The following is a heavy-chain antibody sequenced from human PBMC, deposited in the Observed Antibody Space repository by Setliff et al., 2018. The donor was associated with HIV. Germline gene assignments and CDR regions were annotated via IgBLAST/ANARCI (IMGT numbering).Heavy chain of an antibody. CDR3: AKDTEGYYDSSGYINPYFDY. Sequence: GGSLRLSCAASGFTFSYYAMNWVRQAPGKGLEWVSSITSNGGTKYYADSVRGRFILSRDNSKNMLYLQMNSLRAADTAVYYCAKDTEGYYDSSGYINPYFDYWGQGTVVTVSS. J-gene: IGHJ4*02. D-gene: IGHD3-22*01. CDR1: GFTFSYYA. V-gene: IGHV3-23*01. CDR2: ITSNGGTK.